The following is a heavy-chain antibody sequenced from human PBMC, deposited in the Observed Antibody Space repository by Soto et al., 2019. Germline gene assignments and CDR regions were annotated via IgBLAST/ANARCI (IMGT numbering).Heavy chain of an antibody. CDR2: IFYFGST. Sequence: LSLACTVSGGSISSYYWSWIRQTPGKGLEWIGYIFYFGSTNYNPSLKSRVTLSIDTSRNQLSLKLSSVTAADTAVYYCARHSPDFDWLSQFDYWGQGTLVTVSS. CDR3: ARHSPDFDWLSQFDY. V-gene: IGHV4-59*08. CDR1: GGSISSYY. J-gene: IGHJ4*02. D-gene: IGHD3-9*01.